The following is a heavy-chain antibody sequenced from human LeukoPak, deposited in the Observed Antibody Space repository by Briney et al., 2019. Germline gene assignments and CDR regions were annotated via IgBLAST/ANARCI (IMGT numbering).Heavy chain of an antibody. CDR3: ARNGDYDLAEYFQH. CDR2: IGTAGDT. CDR1: GFTFSSYD. Sequence: GGSLRLSCAASGFTFSSYDMHWVRQATGKGLEWVSAIGTAGDTYYSGSVKGRFTISRENAKNSLYLQMNSLRAGDTAVYYCARNGDYDLAEYFQHWGQGTLVTVSS. J-gene: IGHJ1*01. V-gene: IGHV3-13*01. D-gene: IGHD4-17*01.